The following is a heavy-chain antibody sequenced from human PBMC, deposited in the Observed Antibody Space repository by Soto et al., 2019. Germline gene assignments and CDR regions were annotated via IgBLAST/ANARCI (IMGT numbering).Heavy chain of an antibody. D-gene: IGHD6-19*01. V-gene: IGHV1-3*05. Sequence: QVQLVQSGAEEKKPGASVKVSCKASGYTFTGYAMHWVRQAPGQRLEWMGWINAVNGNTKYSQKLQGRVTITRDTSASTAYMELSSLRSEDTAVYYCASAVAVPADFDSWGQGTLVTVSS. CDR3: ASAVAVPADFDS. CDR1: GYTFTGYA. CDR2: INAVNGNT. J-gene: IGHJ4*02.